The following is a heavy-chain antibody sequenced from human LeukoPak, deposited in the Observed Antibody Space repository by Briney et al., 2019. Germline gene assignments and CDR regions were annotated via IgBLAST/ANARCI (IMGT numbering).Heavy chain of an antibody. D-gene: IGHD3-10*01. CDR3: ARGTYMVRGVSPFDY. V-gene: IGHV1-2*02. Sequence: ASVKVSCKASGYTFTGYYMHWVRQAPGQGLEWMGWINPNSGGTNYAQKFQGRVTMTRDTSISTAYMELSRLRSDDTAVYYCARGTYMVRGVSPFDYWGQGTLVTVSS. J-gene: IGHJ4*02. CDR1: GYTFTGYY. CDR2: INPNSGGT.